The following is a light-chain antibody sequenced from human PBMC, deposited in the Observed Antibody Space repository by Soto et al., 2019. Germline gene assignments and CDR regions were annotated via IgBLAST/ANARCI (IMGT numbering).Light chain of an antibody. CDR2: EVS. CDR3: ISYARNNKGV. CDR1: SSDVGGYNY. J-gene: IGLJ1*01. Sequence: QSVLTQPPSASGSPGQSVTIPCTGSSSDVGGYNYVSWYQQHPGKAPKLIIYEVSKRPSGVPDRFSGSKSGNTASVTVSGLRAEEEADYYCISYARNNKGVFGGGTKVTVL. V-gene: IGLV2-8*01.